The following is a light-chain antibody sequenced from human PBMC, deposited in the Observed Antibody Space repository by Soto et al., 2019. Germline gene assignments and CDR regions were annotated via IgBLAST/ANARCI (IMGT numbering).Light chain of an antibody. CDR1: SSNIGSNY. CDR2: DNN. V-gene: IGLV1-51*01. CDR3: GTWDSSLSAGGDV. J-gene: IGLJ1*01. Sequence: QSVLTQPPSVSAAPGQKVTISCSGSSSNIGSNYVWWYQQLPGTAPKLLIYDNNKRPSGIPDRFSGSKSGTSATLGITGLQTGDEADYYCGTWDSSLSAGGDVFGTGTKVTVL.